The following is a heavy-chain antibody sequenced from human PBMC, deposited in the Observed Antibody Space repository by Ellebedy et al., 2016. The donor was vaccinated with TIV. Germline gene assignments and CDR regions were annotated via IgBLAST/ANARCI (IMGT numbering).Heavy chain of an antibody. Sequence: GESLKTSCAASGCTFSSCDMHWVRQATGKGLEWVSSISTAGDTYYPGPVTGRFTISRENAKNSLYLQLNSLRAEDTAVYYCARATLGFDYWGQGALVTVSS. V-gene: IGHV3-13*01. CDR2: ISTAGDT. J-gene: IGHJ4*02. CDR1: GCTFSSCD. CDR3: ARATLGFDY. D-gene: IGHD1-26*01.